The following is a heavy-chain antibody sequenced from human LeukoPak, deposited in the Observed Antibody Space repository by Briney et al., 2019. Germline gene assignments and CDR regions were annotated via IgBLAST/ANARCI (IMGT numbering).Heavy chain of an antibody. CDR1: GYTFTSYD. D-gene: IGHD3-10*01. V-gene: IGHV1-8*02. CDR3: ARVEALQYYYGSGSYGMDV. Sequence: ASVKVSCKASGYTFTSYDINWVRQATGQGLEWMGWMNPNSGNTGYAQKFQGRVTMTRNTSISTAYMELSSLRSEDTAVYYCARVEALQYYYGSGSYGMDVWGQGTTVTVSS. J-gene: IGHJ6*02. CDR2: MNPNSGNT.